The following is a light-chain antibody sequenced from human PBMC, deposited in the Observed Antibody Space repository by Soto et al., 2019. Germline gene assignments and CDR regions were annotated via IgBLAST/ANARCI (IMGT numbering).Light chain of an antibody. Sequence: QAVVTQEPSLTVSPGGTVTLTCTSSTGAVTSDHYPNWFQQKPGQAPRSLIYSISNRHSWTLARFSGSLLGAKAALTLSGVQPEDEAEYYCLLYYGGVYVFGTGTKVTVL. CDR1: TGAVTSDHY. J-gene: IGLJ1*01. CDR3: LLYYGGVYV. CDR2: SIS. V-gene: IGLV7-43*01.